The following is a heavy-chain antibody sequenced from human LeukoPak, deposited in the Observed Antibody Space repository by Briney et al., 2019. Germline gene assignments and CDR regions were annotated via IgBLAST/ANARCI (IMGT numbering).Heavy chain of an antibody. CDR2: ISGSGTST. D-gene: IGHD3-9*01. CDR3: AKVRSLGLTGYHIFDY. J-gene: IGHJ4*02. Sequence: GGSLRLSFAASGFTLNNYAMNWVGQAPGKGLEGVSGISGSGTSTFYADSVKGRFTISRDNSENTLYLQMNSLRAEDTAVYHCAKVRSLGLTGYHIFDYWGQGTLATVSS. CDR1: GFTLNNYA. V-gene: IGHV3-23*01.